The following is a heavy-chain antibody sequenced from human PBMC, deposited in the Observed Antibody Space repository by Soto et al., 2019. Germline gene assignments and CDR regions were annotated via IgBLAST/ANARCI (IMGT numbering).Heavy chain of an antibody. V-gene: IGHV4-39*01. Sequence: QLQLQESGPGLVKPSETLSLTCTVSGGSISSSSYYWGWIRQPPGKGLEWIGSIYYSGSTYYNPSLKSRVTISVDTSKNQFSLKLSSVTAADTAVYYCARQSEWIDAFDIWGQGTMVTVSS. CDR1: GGSISSSSYY. CDR2: IYYSGST. J-gene: IGHJ3*02. CDR3: ARQSEWIDAFDI. D-gene: IGHD3-3*01.